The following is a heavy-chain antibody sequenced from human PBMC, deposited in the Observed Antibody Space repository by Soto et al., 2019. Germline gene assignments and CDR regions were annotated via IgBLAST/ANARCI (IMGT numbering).Heavy chain of an antibody. D-gene: IGHD3-22*01. Sequence: GGSLRLSCAASGFTFSSYGMHWVRQAPGKGLEWVAVIWYDGSNKYYADSVKGRFTISRDNSKNTLYLQMNSLRAEDTAVYYCARDITMIAYGGFDYWGQGTLVTVSS. CDR1: GFTFSSYG. CDR3: ARDITMIAYGGFDY. V-gene: IGHV3-33*01. CDR2: IWYDGSNK. J-gene: IGHJ4*02.